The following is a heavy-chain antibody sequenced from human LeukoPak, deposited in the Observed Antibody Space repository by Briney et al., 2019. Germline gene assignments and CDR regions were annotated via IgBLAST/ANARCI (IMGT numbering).Heavy chain of an antibody. CDR1: GGSISSCY. CDR2: IYTRGST. D-gene: IGHD3-10*01. J-gene: IGHJ4*02. V-gene: IGHV4-4*07. CDR3: ARRPNYYGSGQVDY. Sequence: PSETLSLTCNVSGGSISSCYWSWIRQPAGKGLEWIGRIYTRGSTNYNPSLKSRVTISVDTSKNQFSLKLSSVTAADTAVYYCARRPNYYGSGQVDYWGQGTLVTVSS.